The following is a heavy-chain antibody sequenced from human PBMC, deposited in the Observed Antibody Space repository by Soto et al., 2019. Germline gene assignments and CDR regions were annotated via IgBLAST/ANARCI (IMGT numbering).Heavy chain of an antibody. V-gene: IGHV4-59*01. CDR1: GGSISSYY. Sequence: PSETLSLTCTVSGGSISSYYWSWIRQPPGKGLEWIGYIYYSGSTNYNPSLKSRVTISVDTSKNQFSLKLSSVTAADTAVYYCASFSMIAAAGDYYYGMDVWGQGTTVTVSS. D-gene: IGHD6-13*01. CDR3: ASFSMIAAAGDYYYGMDV. CDR2: IYYSGST. J-gene: IGHJ6*02.